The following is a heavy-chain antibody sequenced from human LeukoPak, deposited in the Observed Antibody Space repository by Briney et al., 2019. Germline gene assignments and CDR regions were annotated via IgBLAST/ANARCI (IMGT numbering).Heavy chain of an antibody. D-gene: IGHD2-15*01. J-gene: IGHJ6*02. CDR1: GFTFSSYG. CDR2: IWYDGSNK. CDR3: AREGQGYCSGGSCYLTSEYYGMDV. V-gene: IGHV3-33*01. Sequence: GRSLRLSCAASGFTFSSYGMHWVRQAPGKGLEWVAVIWYDGSNKYYADSVKGRFTISRDNSKNTLYLQMNSLRAEDTAVYYCAREGQGYCSGGSCYLTSEYYGMDVWGQGTTVTVSS.